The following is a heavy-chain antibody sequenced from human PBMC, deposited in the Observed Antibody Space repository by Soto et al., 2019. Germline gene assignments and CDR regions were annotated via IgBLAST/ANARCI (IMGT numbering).Heavy chain of an antibody. Sequence: SVKRSCKASGDSFSIYAISCGRQAPGQGLEWMGGIIPIFGTANYAQKFQGRVTITADESTSTAYMELSSLRSEDTAVYYCARGGDGYNYWFDPWGQGTLVTVSS. CDR3: ARGGDGYNYWFDP. D-gene: IGHD5-12*01. V-gene: IGHV1-69*13. CDR2: IIPIFGTA. J-gene: IGHJ5*02. CDR1: GDSFSIYA.